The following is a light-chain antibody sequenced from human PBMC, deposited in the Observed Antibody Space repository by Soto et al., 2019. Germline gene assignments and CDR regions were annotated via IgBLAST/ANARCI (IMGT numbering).Light chain of an antibody. J-gene: IGKJ2*01. CDR1: QNVRSSS. Sequence: EIVLTQSPGTLSVSPGERATLSCRASQNVRSSSLAWYQQKPGQAPRLLIYGASGRATGIPDKFSGSGSGTDFTLTISRLEPEDFAVYYCQQYGSSPYTFGQGTKLEI. CDR3: QQYGSSPYT. V-gene: IGKV3-20*01. CDR2: GAS.